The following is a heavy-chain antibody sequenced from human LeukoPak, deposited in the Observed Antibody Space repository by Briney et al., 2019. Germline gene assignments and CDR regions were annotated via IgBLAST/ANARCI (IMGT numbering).Heavy chain of an antibody. CDR2: INPNSGGT. CDR3: ARTPRYCNGGSCPHFDY. Sequence: GASVKVSCKASGYTFTGYYMHWVRQAPGQGLEWMGWINPNSGGTNYAQKFQGRVTMTRDTSISTAYMELSRLRSDDTAVYYCARTPRYCNGGSCPHFDYWGQGTLVTVSS. V-gene: IGHV1-2*02. D-gene: IGHD2-15*01. CDR1: GYTFTGYY. J-gene: IGHJ4*02.